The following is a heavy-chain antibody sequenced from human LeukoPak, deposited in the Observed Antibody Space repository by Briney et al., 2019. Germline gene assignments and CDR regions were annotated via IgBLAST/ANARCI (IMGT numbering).Heavy chain of an antibody. CDR3: ARGIYDFWSGYPPYYYYMDV. CDR1: GYTFTNYY. D-gene: IGHD3-3*01. Sequence: GASVKVSCKASGYTFTNYYIHWVRQAPGQGLEWMGKISPTGESISYAQRFQGRVTLTTDTSTITVYMELSSLRSEDTAVYYCARGIYDFWSGYPPYYYYMDVWGKGTTVTVSS. V-gene: IGHV1-46*01. CDR2: ISPTGESI. J-gene: IGHJ6*03.